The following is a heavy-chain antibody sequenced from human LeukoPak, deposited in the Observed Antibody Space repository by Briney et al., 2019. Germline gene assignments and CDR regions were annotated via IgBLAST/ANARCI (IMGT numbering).Heavy chain of an antibody. V-gene: IGHV3-49*03. J-gene: IGHJ4*02. D-gene: IGHD4-17*01. CDR2: IRSKAYGGTT. CDR3: TTDYGDYVFRSDC. CDR1: GFTFGDYA. Sequence: GGSLRLSCTAPGFTFGDYAMSWFRQAPGKGLEWVGFIRSKAYGGTTEYAASVKGRFTISRDDSKSIAYLQMNSLKTEDTAVYYCTTDYGDYVFRSDCWGQGTLVTVSS.